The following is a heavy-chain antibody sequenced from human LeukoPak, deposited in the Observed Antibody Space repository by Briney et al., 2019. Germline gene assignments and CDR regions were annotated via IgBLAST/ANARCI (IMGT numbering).Heavy chain of an antibody. Sequence: GGSLRLSCSGSGFTFSDYSINWVRQAPGKGLEWVSSISGSSGTIFYSDSVKGRFTISRDKSRNTLYLQMNSLRAEDTAVYFCAKGHCSGGACYRFDYWGQGTLVTVSS. CDR1: GFTFSDYS. D-gene: IGHD2-15*01. CDR2: ISGSSGTI. J-gene: IGHJ4*02. CDR3: AKGHCSGGACYRFDY. V-gene: IGHV3-48*01.